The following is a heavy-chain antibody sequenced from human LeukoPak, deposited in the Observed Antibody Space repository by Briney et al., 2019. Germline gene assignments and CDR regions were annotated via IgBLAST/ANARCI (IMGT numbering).Heavy chain of an antibody. J-gene: IGHJ3*02. CDR2: IYYSGST. CDR1: GGSISSYY. V-gene: IGHV4-59*13. Sequence: SETLSLTCTVSGGSISSYYWSWIRQPPGKGLEWIGYIYYSGSTNYNPSLKSRVTISVDTSKSQFSLKLSSVNAAGTAVYYCARDAVVVPADIGCRLLWFGELMSPGAFDIWGQGTMVTVSS. CDR3: ARDAVVVPADIGCRLLWFGELMSPGAFDI. D-gene: IGHD2-2*02.